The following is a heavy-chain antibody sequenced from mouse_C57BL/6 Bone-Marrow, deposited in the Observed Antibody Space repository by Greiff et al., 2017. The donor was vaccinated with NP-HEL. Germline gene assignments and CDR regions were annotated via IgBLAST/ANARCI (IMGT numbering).Heavy chain of an antibody. D-gene: IGHD2-1*01. J-gene: IGHJ3*01. V-gene: IGHV1-81*01. Sequence: QVQLQQSGAELARPGASVKLSCKASGYTFTSYGISWVKQRTGQGLEWIGEIYPRSGNTYYNEKFKGKATLTADKSSSTAYMELRSLTSEDSAVYVCERGGDLLPGGFAYWGQGTLVTVSA. CDR1: GYTFTSYG. CDR2: IYPRSGNT. CDR3: ERGGDLLPGGFAY.